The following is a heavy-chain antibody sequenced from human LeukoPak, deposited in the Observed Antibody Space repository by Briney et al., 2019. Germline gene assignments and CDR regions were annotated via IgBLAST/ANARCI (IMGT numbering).Heavy chain of an antibody. Sequence: GASVKVSCKASGYTFTSYYMHWVRQAPGQGLEWMGIINPSGGSTSYAQKFQGRVTMTRDTSTSTVYMELSSLRSEDTAVYYCARAWNDENYYYGMDVWGQGTTVTVSS. V-gene: IGHV1-46*01. D-gene: IGHD1-1*01. CDR1: GYTFTSYY. CDR2: INPSGGST. J-gene: IGHJ6*02. CDR3: ARAWNDENYYYGMDV.